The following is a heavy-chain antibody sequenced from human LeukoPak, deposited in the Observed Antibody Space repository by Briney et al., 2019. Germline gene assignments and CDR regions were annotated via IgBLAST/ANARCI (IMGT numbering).Heavy chain of an antibody. Sequence: GASVKVSCNTSGYVFINYYIHWVRLAPGQGLQWMGWINPKSGATNYAQSFQGRVALTTDTSISTAFMELSNLRPDDTAIYFCARSVTYNWFDPWGQGTLVTVSS. D-gene: IGHD2-21*02. J-gene: IGHJ5*02. V-gene: IGHV1-2*02. CDR3: ARSVTYNWFDP. CDR1: GYVFINYY. CDR2: INPKSGAT.